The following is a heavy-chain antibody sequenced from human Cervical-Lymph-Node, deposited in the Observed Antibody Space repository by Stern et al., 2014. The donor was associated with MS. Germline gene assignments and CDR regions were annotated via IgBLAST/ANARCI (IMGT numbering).Heavy chain of an antibody. V-gene: IGHV1-8*01. CDR1: GYTFRNHD. CDR3: ARGGLYERGGYYDSLDF. D-gene: IGHD3-22*01. J-gene: IGHJ3*01. CDR2: MNPDGGTT. Sequence: VQLVESGAEVKKPGASVKVSCKASGYTFRNHDINWVRQAPAQGLAWMGWMNPDGGTTGYGQRIQGRVTMTRDLSTDTAYMELSRLTSEDTAIYYCARGGLYERGGYYDSLDFWGHGTMVTVSS.